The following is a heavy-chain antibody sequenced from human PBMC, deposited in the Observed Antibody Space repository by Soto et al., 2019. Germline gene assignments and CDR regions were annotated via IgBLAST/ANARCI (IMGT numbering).Heavy chain of an antibody. D-gene: IGHD1-26*01. CDR1: GYTFTNYD. Sequence: GASVKVSCKASGYTFTNYDIYWVRQATGQGLEWMGWMNPNSGNTDYAQKFQGRVTMTRNTSINTAYMELTSLRFEDTAVYYCARGEQYSGRIFDYWGQGTLVTVSS. CDR2: MNPNSGNT. V-gene: IGHV1-8*01. CDR3: ARGEQYSGRIFDY. J-gene: IGHJ4*01.